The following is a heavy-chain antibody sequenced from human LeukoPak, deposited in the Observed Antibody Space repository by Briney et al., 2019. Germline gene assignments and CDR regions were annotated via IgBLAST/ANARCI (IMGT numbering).Heavy chain of an antibody. J-gene: IGHJ4*02. CDR1: GGSISSSSYY. D-gene: IGHD1-14*01. CDR3: ARARPDFDY. Sequence: SETLSLTCTVSGGSISSSSYYWGWIRQPPGKRLEWIGSIYYSGSTYYYNPSLKSRVTISVDTSKNQFSLRVTSVTAADTAVYYCARARPDFDYWSQGALVTVSS. V-gene: IGHV4-39*01. CDR2: IYYSGSTY.